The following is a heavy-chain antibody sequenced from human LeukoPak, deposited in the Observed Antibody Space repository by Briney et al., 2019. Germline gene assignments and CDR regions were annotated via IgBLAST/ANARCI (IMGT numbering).Heavy chain of an antibody. CDR1: GYTFSSYD. V-gene: IGHV1-8*01. CDR2: MNPDSGNT. CDR3: ARGGVAAAEGWFDP. J-gene: IGHJ5*02. Sequence: GASVKVSCKASGYTFSSYDINWVRQATGQGLEWMGYMNPDSGNTGYAQNFQGRVTMTVNTSITTAYMELSSLRSEDTAVYYCARGGVAAAEGWFDPWGQGTLVTVSS. D-gene: IGHD6-13*01.